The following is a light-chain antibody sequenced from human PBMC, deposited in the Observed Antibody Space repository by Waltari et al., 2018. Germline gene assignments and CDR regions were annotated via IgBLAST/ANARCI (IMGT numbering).Light chain of an antibody. V-gene: IGLV3-9*01. Sequence: SYELTQPVSVSVPLGPTATITCGGNMIGTKNVHWFQQKPGQAPVLVIHRNSNRPSGIPERFSASNSGNTATLTITRAQADDEADFYCQVWVSSIAFFGGGTKLTVL. CDR2: RNS. CDR3: QVWVSSIAF. J-gene: IGLJ2*01. CDR1: MIGTKN.